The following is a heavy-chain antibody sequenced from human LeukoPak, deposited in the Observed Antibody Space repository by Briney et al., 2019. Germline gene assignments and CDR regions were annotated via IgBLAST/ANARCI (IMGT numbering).Heavy chain of an antibody. CDR3: ARIYGYSYALGAFDI. Sequence: SETLSLTCAVSGYSISSGYYWGWIRHPPGKGLEWIGSIYHSGSTYYNPSLKSRVTISVDTSKNQFSLKLSSVTAADTAVYYCARIYGYSYALGAFDIWGQGTMVTVSS. CDR1: GYSISSGYY. V-gene: IGHV4-38-2*01. CDR2: IYHSGST. J-gene: IGHJ3*02. D-gene: IGHD5-18*01.